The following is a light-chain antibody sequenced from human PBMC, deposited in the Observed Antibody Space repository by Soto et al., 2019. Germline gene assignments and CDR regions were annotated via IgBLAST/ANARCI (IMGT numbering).Light chain of an antibody. J-gene: IGLJ2*01. Sequence: QSVLTQPPSASGTPGQRVTISCSGSSSIIGSNNVNWYQQLPGTAPKLLIYSNNQRPSGVPDRFSGSKSGTSASLAIRGLQSEDEADYYCAAWDDSLNGVVFGGGTKLTVL. V-gene: IGLV1-44*01. CDR3: AAWDDSLNGVV. CDR2: SNN. CDR1: SSIIGSNN.